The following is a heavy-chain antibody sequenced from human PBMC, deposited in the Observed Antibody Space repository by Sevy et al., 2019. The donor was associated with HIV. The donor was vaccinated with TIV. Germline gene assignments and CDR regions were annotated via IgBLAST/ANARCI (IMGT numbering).Heavy chain of an antibody. CDR1: RFTFAKYS. J-gene: IGHJ4*02. V-gene: IGHV3-23*01. D-gene: IGHD2-8*01. CDR2: FSFGCGRI. Sequence: GGSLRLQCPPPRFTFAKYSMSWVRQAPGKGLEWVSTFSFGCGRINYADSVKGRFTISRDDSKNTLFLQMNSLRAEDTATYFCAREGCTQPHDYWGQGTLVTVSS. CDR3: AREGCTQPHDY.